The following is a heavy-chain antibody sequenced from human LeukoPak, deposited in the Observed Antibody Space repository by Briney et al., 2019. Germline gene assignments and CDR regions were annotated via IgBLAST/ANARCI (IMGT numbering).Heavy chain of an antibody. D-gene: IGHD3-10*01. J-gene: IGHJ6*03. CDR2: IYHSGST. Sequence: PSETLSLTCAVSGGSISSSNWWSWVRQPPGKGLEWIGEIYHSGSTNYNPSLKSRVTISVDTSKNQFSLKLSSVTAADTAVYYCARDFEGLPGGEVYYYYMDVWGKGTTVTISS. CDR1: GGSISSSNW. CDR3: ARDFEGLPGGEVYYYYMDV. V-gene: IGHV4-4*02.